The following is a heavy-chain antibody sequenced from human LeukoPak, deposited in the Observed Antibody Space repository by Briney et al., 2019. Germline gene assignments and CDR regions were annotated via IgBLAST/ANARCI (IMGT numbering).Heavy chain of an antibody. D-gene: IGHD3-9*01. V-gene: IGHV4-59*01. J-gene: IGHJ4*02. Sequence: SETLSLTCTVSGGSISSYYWSWIRQPPGKGLEWIGYIYYSGSTNYNPSLKSRVTISVDTSKNQFSLKLRSVTAADTAVYYCARSGYDILTGYYPLDYWGQGTLVTVSS. CDR3: ARSGYDILTGYYPLDY. CDR1: GGSISSYY. CDR2: IYYSGST.